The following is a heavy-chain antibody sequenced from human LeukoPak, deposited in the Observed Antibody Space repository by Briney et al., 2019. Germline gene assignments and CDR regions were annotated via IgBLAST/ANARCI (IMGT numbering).Heavy chain of an antibody. CDR1: GFTFSSYA. CDR3: AKIAVAGNIYYYYYGMDV. Sequence: PGGSLRLSCAASGFTFSSYAMHWVRQAQGKGLEWVAVISYDGSNKYYADSVKGRFTISRDNSKNTLYLQMNSLRAEDTAVYYCAKIAVAGNIYYYYYGMDVWGQGTTVTVSS. CDR2: ISYDGSNK. D-gene: IGHD6-19*01. V-gene: IGHV3-30-3*02. J-gene: IGHJ6*02.